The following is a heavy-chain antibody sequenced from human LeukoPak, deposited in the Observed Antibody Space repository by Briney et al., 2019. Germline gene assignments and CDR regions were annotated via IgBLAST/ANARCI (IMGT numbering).Heavy chain of an antibody. CDR2: IIPIVGTA. V-gene: IGHV1-69*13. D-gene: IGHD3-22*01. Sequence: GASVKVSCKASGGTFSSYAISWVRQAPGQGLEWMGGIIPIVGTANYAQKFQGRVTITADESTSTAYMELSSLRSEDTAVYYCARDLTNYYDSSGYPHGLGFDPWGQGTLVTVSS. CDR1: GGTFSSYA. J-gene: IGHJ5*02. CDR3: ARDLTNYYDSSGYPHGLGFDP.